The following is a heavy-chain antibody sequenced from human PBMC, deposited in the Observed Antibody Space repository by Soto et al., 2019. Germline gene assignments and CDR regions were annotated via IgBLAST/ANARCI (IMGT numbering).Heavy chain of an antibody. D-gene: IGHD2-15*01. J-gene: IGHJ4*02. CDR3: ARGPYQGGGGTCYSSPPAY. CDR1: GYTFTSYG. V-gene: IGHV1-18*01. CDR2: INVYNGNT. Sequence: WASVKVSCKASGYTFTSYGISWVRQAPRQGLEWMGWINVYNGNTNYAQKLQGRVTMTTDTSTNTAYMDLRSLRSDDTAVYFCARGPYQGGGGTCYSSPPAYWGRGTLVTVSS.